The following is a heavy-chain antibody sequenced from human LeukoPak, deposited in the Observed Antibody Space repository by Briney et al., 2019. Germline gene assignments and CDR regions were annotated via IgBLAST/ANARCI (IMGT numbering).Heavy chain of an antibody. D-gene: IGHD2-2*01. CDR3: ARVDIVVVPAARPEY. V-gene: IGHV3-21*01. J-gene: IGHJ4*02. CDR1: GFTFSSYA. Sequence: PGGSLRLSCAASGFTFSSYAMSWVRQAPGKGLEWVSSISSSSSYIYYADSVKGRFTISRDNAKNSLYMQMNSLRAEDTAVYYCARVDIVVVPAARPEYWGQGTLVTVSS. CDR2: ISSSSSYI.